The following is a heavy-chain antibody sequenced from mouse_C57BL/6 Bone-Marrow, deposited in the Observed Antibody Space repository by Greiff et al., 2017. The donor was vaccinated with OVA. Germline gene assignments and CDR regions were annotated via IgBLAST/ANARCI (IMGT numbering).Heavy chain of an antibody. CDR2: ISSGSSTI. J-gene: IGHJ4*01. CDR1: GFTFSDYG. CDR3: ARSSPFYGAMDY. D-gene: IGHD1-1*01. V-gene: IGHV5-17*01. Sequence: EVQRVESGGGLVKPGGSLKLSCAASGFTFSDYGMHWVRQAPEKGLEWVAYISSGSSTIYYADTVKGRFTISRDNAKNTLFLQLTSLRSEDTAMYYCARSSPFYGAMDYWGQGTSVTVSS.